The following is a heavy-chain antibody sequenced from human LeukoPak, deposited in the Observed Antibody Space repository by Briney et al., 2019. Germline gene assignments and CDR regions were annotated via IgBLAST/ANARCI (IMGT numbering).Heavy chain of an antibody. CDR3: ARLPAAIYYYYYYMDV. CDR2: IRYDGSNK. D-gene: IGHD2-2*01. Sequence: GGSLRLSCAASGFTFSSYGMHWVRQAPGKGLEWVAFIRYDGSNKYYADSVKGRFTISRDNAKNSLYLQMNSLRAEDTAVYYCARLPAAIYYYYYYMDVWGKGTTVTVSS. V-gene: IGHV3-30*02. CDR1: GFTFSSYG. J-gene: IGHJ6*03.